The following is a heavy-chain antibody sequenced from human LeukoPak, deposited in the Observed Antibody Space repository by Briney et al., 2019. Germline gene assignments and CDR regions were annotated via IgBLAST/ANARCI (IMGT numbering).Heavy chain of an antibody. CDR2: ISAYNGNT. D-gene: IGHD2-2*01. CDR1: GYTFTSYG. Sequence: ASVKVSCKASGYTFTSYGISWVRQAPGQGLEWMGWISAYNGNTNYGQKLQGRVTMTTDTSTSTAYMELRSLRSDDTAVYYCARSKEVPYCSSTSCHNWFDPWGQGTLVTVSS. CDR3: ARSKEVPYCSSTSCHNWFDP. J-gene: IGHJ5*02. V-gene: IGHV1-18*01.